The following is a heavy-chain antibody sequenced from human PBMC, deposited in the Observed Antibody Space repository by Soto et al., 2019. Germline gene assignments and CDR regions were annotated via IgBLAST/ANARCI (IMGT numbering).Heavy chain of an antibody. CDR3: AREISSGWANGFDP. CDR2: ISGYNGNT. J-gene: IGHJ5*02. Sequence: QVQLVQSGAEVKKPGASVKVSRKASGYTFHSYGISWVRQAPGQGLEWMGTISGYNGNTNYAQKLQGRVTMTTDTSTSTAYMELRSLRSDDTALYYFAREISSGWANGFDPWGQGTLVTVSS. CDR1: GYTFHSYG. V-gene: IGHV1-18*04. D-gene: IGHD6-19*01.